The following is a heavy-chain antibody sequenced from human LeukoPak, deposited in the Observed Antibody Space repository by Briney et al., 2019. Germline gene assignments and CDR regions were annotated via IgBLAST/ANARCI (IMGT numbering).Heavy chain of an antibody. CDR2: INWNGGST. CDR3: ARGRQLLQRGGYYFDY. CDR1: GFTFDDYG. J-gene: IGHJ4*02. V-gene: IGHV3-20*04. D-gene: IGHD6-6*01. Sequence: GGSLRLSCAASGFTFDDYGMSWVRQAPGKGLEWVSGINWNGGSTGYADSVKGRFTISRDNAKNSLYLQMNSLRAEDTALYYCARGRQLLQRGGYYFDYWGQGTLVTVSS.